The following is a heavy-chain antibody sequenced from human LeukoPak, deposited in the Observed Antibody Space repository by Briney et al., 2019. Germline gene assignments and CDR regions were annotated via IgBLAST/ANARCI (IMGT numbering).Heavy chain of an antibody. CDR2: ISSSSSTI. D-gene: IGHD1-26*01. V-gene: IGHV3-48*04. Sequence: GGSLRLSCAASGFTFSSYSVNWVRQAPGKGLEWVSYISSSSSTIYYADSVKGRFTISRDNAKNSLYLQMNSLRAEDTAVYYCARSQKWELLSWFDPWGQGTLVTVSS. CDR1: GFTFSSYS. CDR3: ARSQKWELLSWFDP. J-gene: IGHJ5*02.